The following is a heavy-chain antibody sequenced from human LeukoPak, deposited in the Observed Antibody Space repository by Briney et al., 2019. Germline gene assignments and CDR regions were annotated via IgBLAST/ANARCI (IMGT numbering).Heavy chain of an antibody. Sequence: ASVKISCKVSGYTFTNYYMHWVQHAPGKGLEWMGLVDPEDGETIYAKKFQGRVTITADTSTDTAYMELSSLRSEGTAVYYCATVSVAVAGQDYWGQGTLVTVSS. J-gene: IGHJ4*02. CDR2: VDPEDGET. CDR3: ATVSVAVAGQDY. D-gene: IGHD6-19*01. V-gene: IGHV1-69-2*01. CDR1: GYTFTNYY.